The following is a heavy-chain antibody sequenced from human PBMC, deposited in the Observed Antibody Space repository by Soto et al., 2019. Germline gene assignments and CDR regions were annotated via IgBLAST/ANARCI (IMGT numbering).Heavy chain of an antibody. CDR1: GGFVSSGSYY. CDR3: ARVERGTATPVVDAFDI. Sequence: QVQLQQRGAGLLKPSETLSLTCAVYGGFVSSGSYYWSWIRQPPGKGLEWIGEMSHSGGTHFNPSLKSRVTISVDTSKNQFSRKMSAVTAADTALYYCARVERGTATPVVDAFDIWGPGTMVTVSS. CDR2: MSHSGGT. V-gene: IGHV4-34*01. D-gene: IGHD2-21*02. J-gene: IGHJ3*02.